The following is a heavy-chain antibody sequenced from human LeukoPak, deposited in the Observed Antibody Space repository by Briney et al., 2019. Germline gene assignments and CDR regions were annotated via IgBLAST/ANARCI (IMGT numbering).Heavy chain of an antibody. J-gene: IGHJ1*01. V-gene: IGHV3-30*18. CDR1: GFTFSSYG. CDR2: ISYDGSNK. D-gene: IGHD6-13*01. Sequence: GGSLRLSCAASGFTFSSYGMHWVRQAPGKGLEWVAVISYDGSNKYYADSVKGRFTISRDNSKNTLYLQMNSLRAEDTAVYYCAKGYSSSWYERYFQHWGQGTLVTVSS. CDR3: AKGYSSSWYERYFQH.